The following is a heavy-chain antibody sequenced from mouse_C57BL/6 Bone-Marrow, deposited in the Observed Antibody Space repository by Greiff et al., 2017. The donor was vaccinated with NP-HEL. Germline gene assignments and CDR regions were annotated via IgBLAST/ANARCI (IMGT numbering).Heavy chain of an antibody. V-gene: IGHV1-52*01. CDR2: IDPSDSET. CDR3: ARPLYGSSFYWYFDV. D-gene: IGHD1-1*01. CDR1: GYTFTSYW. Sequence: QVHVKQPGAELVRPGSSVKLSCKASGYTFTSYWMHWVKQRPIQGLEWIGNIDPSDSETHYNQKFKDKATLTVDKSSSTAYMQLSSLTSEDSAVYYCARPLYGSSFYWYFDVWGTGTTVTVSS. J-gene: IGHJ1*03.